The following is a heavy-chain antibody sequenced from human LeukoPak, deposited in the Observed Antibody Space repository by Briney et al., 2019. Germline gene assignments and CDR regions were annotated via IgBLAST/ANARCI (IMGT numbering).Heavy chain of an antibody. D-gene: IGHD5-12*01. CDR1: GYTFTSYY. V-gene: IGHV1-46*01. CDR3: ATASQRRGYSGYDSPYYYGMDV. J-gene: IGHJ6*02. Sequence: ASVTVSCKASGYTFTSYYMHWVRQAPGQGLEWMGIINPSGGSTSYAQKFQGRVTMTRDTSTSTVYMELSSLRSEDTAVYYCATASQRRGYSGYDSPYYYGMDVWGQGTTVTVSS. CDR2: INPSGGST.